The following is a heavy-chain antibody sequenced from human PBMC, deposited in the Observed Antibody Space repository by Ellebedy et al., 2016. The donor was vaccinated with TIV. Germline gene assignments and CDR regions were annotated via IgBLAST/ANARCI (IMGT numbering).Heavy chain of an antibody. Sequence: GESLKISCKGSGYSFTSYWIGWVRQMPGKGLECMGIIYPGDSHTRYSPSFQGQVTISADKSISTAYLQWSSLKASDTAMYYCARHNILTGYSSDYWGQGTLVTVSS. J-gene: IGHJ4*02. D-gene: IGHD3-9*01. CDR2: IYPGDSHT. CDR3: ARHNILTGYSSDY. V-gene: IGHV5-51*01. CDR1: GYSFTSYW.